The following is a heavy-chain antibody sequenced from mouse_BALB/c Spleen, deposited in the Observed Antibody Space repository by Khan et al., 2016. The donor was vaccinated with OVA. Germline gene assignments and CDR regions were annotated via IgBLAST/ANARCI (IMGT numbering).Heavy chain of an antibody. CDR1: GYSITSDYA. J-gene: IGHJ1*01. CDR2: ISYSNST. Sequence: EVQLQESGPGLVKPSQSLSLTCTVTGYSITSDYAWNWIRQFPGNQLEWMGYISYSNSTNYNSSLRSRISITRDTSKNQFFLQLNSVTSEDTATYDCSRYLRYDGRGYVDVWGAGTTVTVSA. CDR3: SRYLRYDGRGYVDV. V-gene: IGHV3-2*02. D-gene: IGHD2-14*01.